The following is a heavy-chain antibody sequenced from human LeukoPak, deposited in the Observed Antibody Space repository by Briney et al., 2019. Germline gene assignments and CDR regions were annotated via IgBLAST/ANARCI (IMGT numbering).Heavy chain of an antibody. V-gene: IGHV4-38-2*02. Sequence: SETLSLTCTIFGSSISDNYYWGWIRRPPGKGLEWIGSVYHSGSTYYNPSLKRRVTLSVDTSNTHSSLKLRSVTAADTAVYYCARHNYYHFWSTLNWFDPWGQGTLVTVSS. CDR3: ARHNYYHFWSTLNWFDP. CDR1: GSSISDNYY. D-gene: IGHD3-3*01. J-gene: IGHJ5*02. CDR2: VYHSGST.